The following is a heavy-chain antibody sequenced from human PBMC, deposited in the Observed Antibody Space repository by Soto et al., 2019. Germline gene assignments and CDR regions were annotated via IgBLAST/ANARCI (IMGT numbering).Heavy chain of an antibody. CDR2: IYHGGRT. D-gene: IGHD3-16*01. CDR1: GGSVSSGAW. CDR3: TRMLISVTDYNYGLDV. J-gene: IGHJ6*02. Sequence: QVQLQESGPELVKPSGTLSLTCAVSGGSVSSGAWWTWVRQSPGKGLEWIGDIYHGGRTNYNPSLKSRVAISLDKSKNQFSLKLSSVTAADTAMYYCTRMLISVTDYNYGLDVWGRGTTVTVSS. V-gene: IGHV4-4*02.